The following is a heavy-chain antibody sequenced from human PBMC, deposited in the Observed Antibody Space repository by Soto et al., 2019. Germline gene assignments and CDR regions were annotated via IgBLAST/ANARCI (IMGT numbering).Heavy chain of an antibody. D-gene: IGHD6-19*01. CDR1: GFIFSNFG. J-gene: IGHJ6*02. CDR3: ARDDIPGIAVATYGMDV. Sequence: GGSLRLSCAASGFIFSNFGMHWVRQAPGKGLEWVAVIWYDGSNQYYADSVKGRFAISKDNSKNMLYLQMNSLRAEDTAVYYCARDDIPGIAVATYGMDVWGQGTTVTVSS. CDR2: IWYDGSNQ. V-gene: IGHV3-33*01.